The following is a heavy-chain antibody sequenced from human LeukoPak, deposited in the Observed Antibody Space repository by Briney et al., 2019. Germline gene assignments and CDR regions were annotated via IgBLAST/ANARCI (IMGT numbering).Heavy chain of an antibody. Sequence: SETLSLTCTVSGGSISSSSYYWGWIRQPPGKGLEWIGSIYYSGSTYYSPSLKSRVTISVDTSKNQFSRKLSSVTAADTAVYYCAAATLLVAASDYWGQGTLVTVSS. J-gene: IGHJ4*02. V-gene: IGHV4-39*01. D-gene: IGHD1-26*01. CDR2: IYYSGST. CDR3: AAATLLVAASDY. CDR1: GGSISSSSYY.